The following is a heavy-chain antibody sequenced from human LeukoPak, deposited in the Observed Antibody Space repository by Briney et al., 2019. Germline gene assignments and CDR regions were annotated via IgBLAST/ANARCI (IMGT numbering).Heavy chain of an antibody. CDR3: AKATVRGGVFDY. CDR1: GFTFSSYG. J-gene: IGHJ4*02. V-gene: IGHV3-30*02. D-gene: IGHD3-10*01. CDR2: IRYDGSNK. Sequence: GGSLRLSCVVSGFTFSSYGMHWVRQAPGKGLEWVAFIRYDGSNKYYADSVKGRFTISRDNSKNTLYLQMNSLRAEDTAVYYCAKATVRGGVFDYWGQGTLVTVSS.